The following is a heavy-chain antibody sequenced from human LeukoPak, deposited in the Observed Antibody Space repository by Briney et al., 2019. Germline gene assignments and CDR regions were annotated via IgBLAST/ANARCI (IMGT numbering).Heavy chain of an antibody. D-gene: IGHD5-24*01. J-gene: IGHJ4*02. Sequence: SETLSLTCTVSGGSISSSSYYWGWIRQPPGKGLEWIGSIYYSGSTYYNPSLKSRVTISVDTSKNQFSPKLSSVTAADTAVYYCARQAGETATTHRLFDYWGQGTLVTVSS. V-gene: IGHV4-39*01. CDR2: IYYSGST. CDR3: ARQAGETATTHRLFDY. CDR1: GGSISSSSYY.